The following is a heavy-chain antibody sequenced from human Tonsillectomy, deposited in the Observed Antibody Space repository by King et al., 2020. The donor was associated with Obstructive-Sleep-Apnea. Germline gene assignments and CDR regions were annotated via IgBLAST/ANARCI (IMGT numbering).Heavy chain of an antibody. Sequence: VQLVESGGGLVQPGGSLRLSCAASGFTFSSYAMSWVRQAPGKGLEWVSAISGSGGSTYYADSVKGRFTISRDNSKNTLYLQMNSLRAEDTAVYYCAKTIGPVVVVAAAYFDYWGHGTLVTVSS. D-gene: IGHD2-15*01. CDR2: ISGSGGST. CDR1: GFTFSSYA. CDR3: AKTIGPVVVVAAAYFDY. V-gene: IGHV3-23*04. J-gene: IGHJ4*01.